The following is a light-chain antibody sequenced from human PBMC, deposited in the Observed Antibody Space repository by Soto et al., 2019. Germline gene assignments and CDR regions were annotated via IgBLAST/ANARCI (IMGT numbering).Light chain of an antibody. Sequence: QSALTQPPSASGSPRQSVTISCTGTSSDVGVYNYVSWYQQHPGKAPKLMIYEVSKRPSGVPDRFSGSKSGNTASLTVSGLQAEDEADYYCSSFAGNNNLVFGGGTKLTVL. CDR3: SSFAGNNNLV. CDR2: EVS. J-gene: IGLJ2*01. V-gene: IGLV2-8*01. CDR1: SSDVGVYNY.